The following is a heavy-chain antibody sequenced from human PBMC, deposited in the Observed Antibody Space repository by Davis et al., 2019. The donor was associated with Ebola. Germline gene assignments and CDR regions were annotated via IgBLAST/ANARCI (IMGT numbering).Heavy chain of an antibody. CDR3: ARALRDSSDLSSRAGPLDALDM. J-gene: IGHJ3*02. Sequence: GESLKISCAASGFTFNKYDMHWVRQATGKGLEWVSAIGTLGDTFYPGSVKGRFIISRENAKNSLYLQLTSLRVGDTAVYYCARALRDSSDLSSRAGPLDALDMWGQGTMVTVSS. D-gene: IGHD6-19*01. V-gene: IGHV3-13*01. CDR2: IGTLGDT. CDR1: GFTFNKYD.